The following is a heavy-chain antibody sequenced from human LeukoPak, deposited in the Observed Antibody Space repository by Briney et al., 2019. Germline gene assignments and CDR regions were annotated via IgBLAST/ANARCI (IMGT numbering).Heavy chain of an antibody. CDR2: IYSGGST. Sequence: GGSLRLSCAASGFTVNSNCMSWVRQAPGKGLEWVSVIYSGGSTYYADSVKGRFTISRDNSKNTLYLQMNSLRAEDTAVYYCARGTVGYCSGGSCSLGYWGQGTLVTVSS. CDR3: ARGTVGYCSGGSCSLGY. D-gene: IGHD2-15*01. CDR1: GFTVNSNC. V-gene: IGHV3-53*01. J-gene: IGHJ4*02.